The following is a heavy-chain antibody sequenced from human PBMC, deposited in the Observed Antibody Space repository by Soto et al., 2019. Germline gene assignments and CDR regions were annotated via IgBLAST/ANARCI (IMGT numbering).Heavy chain of an antibody. CDR1: GGTFSRYA. CDR2: IIPMFRKA. V-gene: IGHV1-69*13. D-gene: IGHD6-6*01. J-gene: IGHJ6*02. CDR3: ARDRYSSSDYYYYYGMDV. Sequence: SVKVSCKASGGTFSRYAINWVRQAPGQGLEWMGGIIPMFRKANYAQKFQGRVTITADESTSTGYMELGSLMSEDTAVYYCARDRYSSSDYYYYYGMDVWGQGTTVTV.